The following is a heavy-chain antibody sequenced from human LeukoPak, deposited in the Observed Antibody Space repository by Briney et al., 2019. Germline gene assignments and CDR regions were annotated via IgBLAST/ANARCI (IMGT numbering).Heavy chain of an antibody. CDR2: MYYSGIT. Sequence: SETLSLTCAVSGASISVSYWSWIRRPPGKGLEWLGYMYYSGITNSSPSLKGRVPISMDTSKNQFSLRLRSVTAADTAVYYCARPPDSVAGFDSWGQGALVSVSS. D-gene: IGHD3-16*01. CDR1: GASISVSY. CDR3: ARPPDSVAGFDS. V-gene: IGHV4-59*08. J-gene: IGHJ4*02.